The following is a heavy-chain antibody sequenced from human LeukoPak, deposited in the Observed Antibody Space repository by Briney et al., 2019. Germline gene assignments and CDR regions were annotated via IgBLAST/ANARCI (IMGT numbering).Heavy chain of an antibody. CDR3: ARSPTGGYGDYH. V-gene: IGHV1-69*05. Sequence: ASVKVSCKASGGTFSSYAISWVRQAPGQGLEWMGRIIPIFGTANYARRFQGRVTITTDESTSTAYMELSSLRSEDTAVYYCARSPTGGYGDYHWGQGTLVTVSS. CDR1: GGTFSSYA. CDR2: IIPIFGTA. D-gene: IGHD4-17*01. J-gene: IGHJ5*02.